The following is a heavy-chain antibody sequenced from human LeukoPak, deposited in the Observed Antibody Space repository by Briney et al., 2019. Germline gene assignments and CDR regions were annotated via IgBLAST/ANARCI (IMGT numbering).Heavy chain of an antibody. J-gene: IGHJ4*02. V-gene: IGHV4-4*06. CDR2: IHDDGVF. CDR3: ARDLGHQLLY. D-gene: IGHD2-2*01. Sequence: LEWIGEIHDDGVFHCNPLLKGRVAMSMDRSQNQFSLRLSSVTAADMAVYYCARDLGHQLLYWGQGIQVTVSS.